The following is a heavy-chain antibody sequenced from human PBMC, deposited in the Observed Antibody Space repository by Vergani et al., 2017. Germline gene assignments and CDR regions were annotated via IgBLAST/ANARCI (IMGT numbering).Heavy chain of an antibody. V-gene: IGHV4-34*01. D-gene: IGHD3-3*01. J-gene: IGHJ2*01. CDR1: GGSFSGYY. CDR2: INHSGST. Sequence: QVQLQQWGAGLLKPSETLSLTCAVYGGSFSGYYWSWIRQPPGKGLEWIGEINHSGSTNYNPSLKSRVTISVDTSKNQFSLKLSSVTAADTAVYYCARGFALGVVIIFSTRSRYFDLWGRGTLVTVSS. CDR3: ARGFALGVVIIFSTRSRYFDL.